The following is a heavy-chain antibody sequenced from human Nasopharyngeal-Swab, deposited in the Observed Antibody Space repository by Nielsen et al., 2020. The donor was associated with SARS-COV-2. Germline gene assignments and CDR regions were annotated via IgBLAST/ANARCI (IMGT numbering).Heavy chain of an antibody. CDR2: MNPNSGNT. CDR3: ARVKVRRSGWFLVDYYYMDV. J-gene: IGHJ6*03. D-gene: IGHD6-19*01. V-gene: IGHV1-8*01. Sequence: WVRQAPGQGLEWMGGMNPNSGNTGYAQKFQGRVTMTRNTSISTAYMELSSLRSEDTAVYYCARVKVRRSGWFLVDYYYMDVWGKGTTVTVSS.